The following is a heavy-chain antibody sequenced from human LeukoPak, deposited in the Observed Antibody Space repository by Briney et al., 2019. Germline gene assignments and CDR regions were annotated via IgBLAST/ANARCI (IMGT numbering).Heavy chain of an antibody. CDR2: INTNTGNP. CDR1: GYTFTSYA. Sequence: ASVKVSGKASGYTFTSYAMNWVRQAPGQGLEWMGWINTNTGNPTYAQGFTGRFVFSLDTSVSTAYLQISSLKAEDTAVYYCARVSPYSSSWWGDFDYWGQGTLVTVSS. V-gene: IGHV7-4-1*02. D-gene: IGHD6-13*01. J-gene: IGHJ4*02. CDR3: ARVSPYSSSWWGDFDY.